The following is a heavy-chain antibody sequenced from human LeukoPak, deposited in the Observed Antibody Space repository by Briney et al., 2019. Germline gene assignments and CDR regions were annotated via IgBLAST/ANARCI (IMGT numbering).Heavy chain of an antibody. V-gene: IGHV3-23*01. J-gene: IGHJ4*02. Sequence: GRSLRLSCAASGFTFSSYAMSWVRQAPGKGLEWVSAISGSGGSTYYADSVKSRFTISRDNSKNTLYLQMNSLRAEDTAVYYCAKLSRWVYGAATFWWGQGTLVTVSS. CDR1: GFTFSSYA. CDR3: AKLSRWVYGAATFW. D-gene: IGHD2-15*01. CDR2: ISGSGGST.